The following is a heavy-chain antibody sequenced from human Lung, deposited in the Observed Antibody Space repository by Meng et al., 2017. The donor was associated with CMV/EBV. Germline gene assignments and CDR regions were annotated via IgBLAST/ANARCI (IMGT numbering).Heavy chain of an antibody. J-gene: IGHJ6*02. CDR1: GGSFSGYN. CDR2: INHSGST. Sequence: SETLSLXCAVYGGSFSGYNWSWSREPRGKGLEWIGVINHSGSTNYNPSLKSRVTISVDTSKNQFSLKLNSVTAADTAVYYCARELGYCRSTSCYTYYYYGMDVWGQGTXVTVSS. CDR3: ARELGYCRSTSCYTYYYYGMDV. V-gene: IGHV4-34*01. D-gene: IGHD2-2*02.